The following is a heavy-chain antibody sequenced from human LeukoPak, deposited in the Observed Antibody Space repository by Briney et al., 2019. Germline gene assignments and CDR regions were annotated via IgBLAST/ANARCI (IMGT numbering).Heavy chain of an antibody. V-gene: IGHV3-30*18. Sequence: GGSLRLSCAASGFTFSSYGMHWVRQAPGKGLEWVAVISYDGSNKYYADSVKGRLTISRDNSKNTLYLQMNSLRAEDTAVYYCAKDSAAGTRFQHWGQGTLVTVSS. CDR3: AKDSAAGTRFQH. J-gene: IGHJ1*01. CDR2: ISYDGSNK. CDR1: GFTFSSYG. D-gene: IGHD6-13*01.